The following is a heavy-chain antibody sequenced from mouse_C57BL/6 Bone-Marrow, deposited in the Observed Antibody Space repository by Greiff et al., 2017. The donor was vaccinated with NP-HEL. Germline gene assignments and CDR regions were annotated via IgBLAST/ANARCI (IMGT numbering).Heavy chain of an antibody. CDR2: IWRGGST. CDR1: GFSLTSYG. J-gene: IGHJ3*01. Sequence: VQLQQSGPGLVQPSQSLSITCTVSGFSLTSYGVHWVRQSPGKGLEWLGVIWRGGSTDYNAAFMSRLSITKDNSKSQVFFKMNSLQADDTAIYYCATYYYGSSYSFAYWGQGTLVTVSA. CDR3: ATYYYGSSYSFAY. V-gene: IGHV2-5*01. D-gene: IGHD1-1*01.